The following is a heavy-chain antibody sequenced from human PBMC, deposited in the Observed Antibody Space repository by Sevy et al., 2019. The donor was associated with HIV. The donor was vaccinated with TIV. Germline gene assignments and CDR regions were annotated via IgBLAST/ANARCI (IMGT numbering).Heavy chain of an antibody. CDR2: FSFGCGRI. CDR3: AREGCTQPHDY. CDR1: GFTFANYS. Sequence: GGSLRLSCAASGFTFANYSMSWVRQAPGKGLEWVSTFSFGCGRINYADSVKGQFTISRDDSKNTLFLQMNSLRAEDTATYFCAREGCTQPHDYWGQGTLVTVSS. J-gene: IGHJ4*02. V-gene: IGHV3-23*01. D-gene: IGHD2-8*01.